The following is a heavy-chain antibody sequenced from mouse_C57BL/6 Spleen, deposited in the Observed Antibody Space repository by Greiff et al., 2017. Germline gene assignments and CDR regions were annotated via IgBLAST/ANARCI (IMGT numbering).Heavy chain of an antibody. CDR1: GYTFTSYW. CDR3: ARPYYDYDGYAMDY. J-gene: IGHJ4*01. D-gene: IGHD2-4*01. CDR2: INPSSGYT. Sequence: VMLVESGAELAKPGASVKLSCKASGYTFTSYWMHWVKQRPGQGLEWIGYINPSSGYTKYNQKFKDKATLTADKYSSTAYMQLSSLTYEDSAVYYCARPYYDYDGYAMDYWGQGTSVTVSS. V-gene: IGHV1-7*01.